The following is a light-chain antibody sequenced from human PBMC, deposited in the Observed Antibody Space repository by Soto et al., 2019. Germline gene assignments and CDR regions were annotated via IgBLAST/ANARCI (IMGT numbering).Light chain of an antibody. J-gene: IGKJ1*01. V-gene: IGKV4-1*01. Sequence: DIVMTQSPDSLAVYLGERATINCKSSQTLFDSSNNKAYLSWYHQKPGQPPKLLLYWASTRELGVPDRFSGSGSGTDFTLTISRLQAEYGAVYFCQQYYTTPRTFGHGTKLEV. CDR1: QTLFDSSNNKAY. CDR2: WAS. CDR3: QQYYTTPRT.